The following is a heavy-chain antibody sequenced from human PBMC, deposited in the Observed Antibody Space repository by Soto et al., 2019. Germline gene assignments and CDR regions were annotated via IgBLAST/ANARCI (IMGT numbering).Heavy chain of an antibody. D-gene: IGHD3-16*02. CDR1: GFTVSSNY. CDR3: ARGAYDYIWGSYRLYYFDY. CDR2: IYSGGST. Sequence: EVQLVESGGGLVQPGGSLRLSCAASGFTVSSNYMSWVRQAPGKGLEWVSVIYSGGSTYYADSVKGRFTISRDNSKNTLYLQMNSLRAEHTAVYYCARGAYDYIWGSYRLYYFDYWGQGTLVTVSS. J-gene: IGHJ4*02. V-gene: IGHV3-66*01.